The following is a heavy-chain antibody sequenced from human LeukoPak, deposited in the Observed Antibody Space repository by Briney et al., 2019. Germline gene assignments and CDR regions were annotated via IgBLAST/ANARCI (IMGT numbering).Heavy chain of an antibody. CDR3: ARAWAVADFDY. Sequence: PSETLSLTCTVSGGSITSYYWSWIRQPPGKGLEWIGYISYSGSTNYNPSLKSRVTISVDTSKNQFSLKLTSVTAADTAVYYCARAWAVADFDYWGQGTLVTVSS. CDR2: ISYSGST. D-gene: IGHD6-19*01. J-gene: IGHJ4*02. CDR1: GGSITSYY. V-gene: IGHV4-59*01.